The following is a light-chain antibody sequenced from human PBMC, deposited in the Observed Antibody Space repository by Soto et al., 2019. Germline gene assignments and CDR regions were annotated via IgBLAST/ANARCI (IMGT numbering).Light chain of an antibody. J-gene: IGKJ2*01. Sequence: EIVMTQSPATLSVSPGGRVTLSCRASQSVGRDLAWYQQKPGQAPRLLIFAASARATGIPARFSGSGSGTEFTLTISILQSEEFALYYCQHYNNWPPEYTFGQGTKLEIK. CDR3: QHYNNWPPEYT. CDR1: QSVGRD. CDR2: AAS. V-gene: IGKV3-15*01.